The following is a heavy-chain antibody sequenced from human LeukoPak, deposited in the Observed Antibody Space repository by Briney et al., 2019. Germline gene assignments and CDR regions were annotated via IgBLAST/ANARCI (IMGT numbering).Heavy chain of an antibody. CDR1: GFTFSDYW. J-gene: IGHJ4*02. D-gene: IGHD3-10*01. CDR2: IKSDGTGI. V-gene: IGHV3-74*03. CDR3: VRGQTIDY. Sequence: EGSLRLSCTASGFTFSDYWMYWVRQAPGKGLVWVSRIKSDGTGILYEDFAEGRFTISRDNAKNALYLQMTSLREEDTAVYYCVRGQTIDYWGQGILVTVSS.